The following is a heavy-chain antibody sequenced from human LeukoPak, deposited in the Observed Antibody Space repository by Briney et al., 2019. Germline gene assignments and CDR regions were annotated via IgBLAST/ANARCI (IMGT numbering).Heavy chain of an antibody. CDR2: INHSGYT. Sequence: PSETLSLTCAVSGVSFDDYYWSWVRQPPGKGLEWIGEINHSGYTNDSPSLKSRVTISIDTSRKQFSLNLRSVTVADTAVYYCTRMTTGQDYWGQGTLVTVSS. J-gene: IGHJ4*02. CDR3: TRMTTGQDY. V-gene: IGHV4-34*01. CDR1: GVSFDDYY. D-gene: IGHD1-1*01.